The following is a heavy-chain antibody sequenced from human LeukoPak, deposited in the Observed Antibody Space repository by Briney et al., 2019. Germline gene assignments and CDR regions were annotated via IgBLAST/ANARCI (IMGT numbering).Heavy chain of an antibody. J-gene: IGHJ4*02. CDR3: ARGHYDVLAASYKWTPDY. CDR1: GFTFNTFN. D-gene: IGHD3-9*01. Sequence: SGGSLRLSCAASGFTFNTFNMNWVRQAPGKGLEWVSSITSGGDYIYYADSVKGRFTTSRDNAKNSLSLQLNSLRDEDTAVYYCARGHYDVLAASYKWTPDYWGQGTLVTVSS. V-gene: IGHV3-21*01. CDR2: ITSGGDYI.